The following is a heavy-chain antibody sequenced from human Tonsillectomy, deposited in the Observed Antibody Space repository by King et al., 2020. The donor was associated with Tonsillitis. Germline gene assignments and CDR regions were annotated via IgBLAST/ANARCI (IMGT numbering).Heavy chain of an antibody. CDR1: GGSISFGAYS. J-gene: IGHJ3*01. Sequence: QLQESGSGLVKPSQTLSLTCAVSGGSISFGAYSWRWIRQPPGKGLEWIGFIYHSGSTFYNPSLKSRVTISVDRSENQVSLKLSSVTAADTAVYYCARGVQPTYCGGDCPPIGFDVWGQGTMVTVSS. CDR3: ARGVQPTYCGGDCPPIGFDV. D-gene: IGHD2-21*02. CDR2: IYHSGST. V-gene: IGHV4-30-2*01.